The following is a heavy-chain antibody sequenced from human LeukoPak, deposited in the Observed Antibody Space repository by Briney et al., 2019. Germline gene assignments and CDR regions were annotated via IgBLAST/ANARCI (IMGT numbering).Heavy chain of an antibody. Sequence: GGSLRLSCAASGFTFSSYGMHWVRQAPGKGLEWVAVISNDESNKSYADSVKGRFTISRDNSKNTLYLQMNSLRAEDTAVYYCAKGSSYSGSYYFDYWGQGTLVTVSS. CDR3: AKGSSYSGSYYFDY. CDR1: GFTFSSYG. D-gene: IGHD1-26*01. V-gene: IGHV3-33*05. J-gene: IGHJ4*02. CDR2: ISNDESNK.